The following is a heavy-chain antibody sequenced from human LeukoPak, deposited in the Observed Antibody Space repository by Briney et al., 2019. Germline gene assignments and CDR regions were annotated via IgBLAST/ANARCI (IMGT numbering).Heavy chain of an antibody. V-gene: IGHV3-53*01. CDR1: GFTVSSSY. Sequence: GGSLRLSCAASGFTVSSSYISWVRQAPGKGLEWVSVIYTGGNTYYADSVKGRFTISRDNSRNTVHLQMNSLGAEDTAVYYCARAVDDYVWGSYRPPGHWGQGTLVTVSS. CDR3: ARAVDDYVWGSYRPPGH. D-gene: IGHD3-16*02. CDR2: IYTGGNT. J-gene: IGHJ4*02.